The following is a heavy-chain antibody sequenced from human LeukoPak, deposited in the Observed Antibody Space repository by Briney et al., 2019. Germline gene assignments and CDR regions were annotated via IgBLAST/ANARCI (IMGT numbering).Heavy chain of an antibody. Sequence: PSETLSLTCTVSGGSISSYYWSWIRQPAGKGLEWIGRIYTSGSTNYKPSLKSRVTMSVDTSKNQFSLKLSSVTAADTAVYYCAREVVPAARTVYYYYDMDVWGKGTTVTVSS. J-gene: IGHJ6*03. CDR3: AREVVPAARTVYYYYDMDV. CDR2: IYTSGST. D-gene: IGHD2-2*01. V-gene: IGHV4-4*07. CDR1: GGSISSYY.